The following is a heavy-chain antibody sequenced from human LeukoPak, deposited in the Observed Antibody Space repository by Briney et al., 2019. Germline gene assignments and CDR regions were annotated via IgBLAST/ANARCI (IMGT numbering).Heavy chain of an antibody. Sequence: SGGSLRLSCAASGFNFDDYGMSWVRQAPGKGLEWVSGINWNGASTSYADSVKGRFTISRDNAKNSLYLQMNSLRDEDTALYYCARGYSGYDFGRYFDSWGQGTLVTASS. D-gene: IGHD5-12*01. CDR3: ARGYSGYDFGRYFDS. CDR1: GFNFDDYG. J-gene: IGHJ4*02. V-gene: IGHV3-20*04. CDR2: INWNGAST.